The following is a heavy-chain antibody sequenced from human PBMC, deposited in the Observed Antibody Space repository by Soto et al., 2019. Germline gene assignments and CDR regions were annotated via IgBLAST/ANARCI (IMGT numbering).Heavy chain of an antibody. CDR3: ARHRPLASVTAIGYYFDY. CDR2: IYYSGST. Sequence: SETLSLTCTVSGGSISSYYWSWIRQPPGKGLEWIGYIYYSGSTNYNPSLKSRVTISVDTSKNQFSLKLSSVTAADTAVYYCARHRPLASVTAIGYYFDYWGQGTLVTVSS. D-gene: IGHD2-21*02. V-gene: IGHV4-59*08. J-gene: IGHJ4*02. CDR1: GGSISSYY.